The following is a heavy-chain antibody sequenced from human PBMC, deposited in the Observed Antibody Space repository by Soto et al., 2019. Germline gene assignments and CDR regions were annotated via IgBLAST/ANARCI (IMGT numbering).Heavy chain of an antibody. CDR3: ARDRGYCSGGSCYAI. CDR2: ISSSSSTI. J-gene: IGHJ4*02. CDR1: GFTFSSYS. Sequence: EVQLVESGGGLVQPGGSLRLSCAASGFTFSSYSMNWVRQAPGKGLEWVSYISSSSSTIYYADSVKGRFTISRDNAKNSLYLQMNSLRAEDTAVYYCARDRGYCSGGSCYAIWGQGTLVTVSS. D-gene: IGHD2-15*01. V-gene: IGHV3-48*01.